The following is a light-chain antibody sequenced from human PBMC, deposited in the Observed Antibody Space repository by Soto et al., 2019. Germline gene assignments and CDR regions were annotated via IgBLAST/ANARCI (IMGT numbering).Light chain of an antibody. Sequence: DIVMTQTPLSSPVTLGQPASISCRSSQGLVHSDGNTYLSWLQQRPGQPPRLLIYEISNRFSGVPDRFGGSGAATDFTLKISRVEAEDVGIYYCMQATQFPYTFGQGTKLEIK. J-gene: IGKJ2*01. V-gene: IGKV2-24*01. CDR3: MQATQFPYT. CDR2: EIS. CDR1: QGLVHSDGNTY.